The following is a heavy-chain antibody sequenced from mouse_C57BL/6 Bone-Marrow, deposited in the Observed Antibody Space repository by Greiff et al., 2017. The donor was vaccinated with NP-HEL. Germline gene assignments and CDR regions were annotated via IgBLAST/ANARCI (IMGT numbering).Heavy chain of an antibody. V-gene: IGHV1-80*01. Sequence: QVQLQQSGAELVKPGASVKISCKASGYAFSSYWMNWVKQRPGKGLEWIGQIYPGDGDTNYNGKFKGKATLTADKSSSTAYMQISSLTSEDSAVYFCARRGEIYDGYPYYFDYWGQGTTLTVSS. CDR2: IYPGDGDT. J-gene: IGHJ2*01. D-gene: IGHD2-3*01. CDR1: GYAFSSYW. CDR3: ARRGEIYDGYPYYFDY.